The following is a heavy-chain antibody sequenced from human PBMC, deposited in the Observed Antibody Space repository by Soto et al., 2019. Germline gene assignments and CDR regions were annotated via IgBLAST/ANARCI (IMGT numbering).Heavy chain of an antibody. CDR2: MYHSGST. CDR3: ARGLRDRVYAIALRHDYFDY. J-gene: IGHJ4*02. CDR1: GGSISSGGYS. D-gene: IGHD2-8*01. V-gene: IGHV4-30-2*05. Sequence: NPSETLSLTCAVSGGSISSGGYSWSWIRQPPGKGLEWIGYMYHSGSTYYNPSLKSRVTISVDTSKNQFSLKLSSVTAADTAVYYCARGLRDRVYAIALRHDYFDYWGQGTLVTVSS.